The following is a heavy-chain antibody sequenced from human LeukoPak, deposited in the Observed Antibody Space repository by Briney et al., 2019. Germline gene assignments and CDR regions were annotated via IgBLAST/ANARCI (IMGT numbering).Heavy chain of an antibody. J-gene: IGHJ6*03. CDR3: ARVDTAMGYYYYYYMDV. CDR2: IYYSGST. CDR1: GGSISSYY. Sequence: SETLSLTCTVSGGSISSYYWSWIRQPPGKGLEWIGYIYYSGSTNYNPSLKSRVTISVDTSKNQFSLKLSSVTAADTAVYYRARVDTAMGYYYYYYMDVWGKGTTVTVSS. V-gene: IGHV4-59*01. D-gene: IGHD5-18*01.